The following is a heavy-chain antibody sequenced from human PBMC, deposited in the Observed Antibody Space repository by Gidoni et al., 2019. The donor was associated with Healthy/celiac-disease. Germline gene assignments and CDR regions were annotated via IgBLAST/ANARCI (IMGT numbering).Heavy chain of an antibody. D-gene: IGHD6-19*01. CDR3: ARTLARDSSGHIAFDY. V-gene: IGHV4-61*02. J-gene: IGHJ4*02. CDR1: GGSISSGSYD. Sequence: QVQLQESGPGLVKPSQTLSPTCTVSGGSISSGSYDWSWIRQPAGKGLEWIGRIYTSGSTNYNPSLKSRVTISVDTSKNQFSLKLSSVTAADTAVYYCARTLARDSSGHIAFDYWGQGTLVTVSS. CDR2: IYTSGST.